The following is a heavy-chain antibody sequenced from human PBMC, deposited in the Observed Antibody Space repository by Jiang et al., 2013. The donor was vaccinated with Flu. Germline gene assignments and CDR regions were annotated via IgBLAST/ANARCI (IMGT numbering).Heavy chain of an antibody. CDR3: ARGPNDFWSGYPDY. Sequence: KGLEWIGYIYYSGSTYYNPSLKSRVTISVDTSKNQFSLKLSSVTAADTAVYYCARGPNDFWSGYPDYWGQGTLVTVSS. D-gene: IGHD3-3*01. J-gene: IGHJ4*02. CDR2: IYYSGST. V-gene: IGHV4-31*02.